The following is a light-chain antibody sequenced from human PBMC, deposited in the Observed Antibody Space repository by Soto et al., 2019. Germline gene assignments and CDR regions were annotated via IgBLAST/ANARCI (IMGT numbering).Light chain of an antibody. Sequence: DIQMTQSRSTLSASVGDRVTITCRASQSISSWLAWYQQKPGKAPKLLIYKASSLESGVPSRFSGSGSGTEFTLTISSLQPDDFATYYCQQYNSRTFGQGTKVDIK. CDR2: KAS. J-gene: IGKJ1*01. V-gene: IGKV1-5*03. CDR1: QSISSW. CDR3: QQYNSRT.